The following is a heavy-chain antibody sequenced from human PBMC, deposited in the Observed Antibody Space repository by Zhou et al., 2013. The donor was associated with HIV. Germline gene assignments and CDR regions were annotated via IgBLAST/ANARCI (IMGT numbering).Heavy chain of an antibody. CDR2: IIPIFGTA. Sequence: QVQLVQSGAEVKKPGSSVKVSCKASGGTFSSYAISWVRQAPGQGLEWMGGIIPIFGTANYAQKFQGRVTITTDESTSTAYMELSSLRSEDTAVYYCASRYCSSTSCYKDYYYYYMDVWGKGTTVTVSS. V-gene: IGHV1-69*05. D-gene: IGHD2-2*02. CDR1: GGTFSSYA. CDR3: ASRYCSSTSCYKDYYYYYMDV. J-gene: IGHJ6*03.